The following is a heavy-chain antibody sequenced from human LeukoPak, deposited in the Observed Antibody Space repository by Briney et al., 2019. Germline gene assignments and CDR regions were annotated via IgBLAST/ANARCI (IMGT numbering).Heavy chain of an antibody. CDR2: IYYSGST. CDR1: GGSISSYY. J-gene: IGHJ4*02. CDR3: ARHSSLAHFDF. Sequence: SETLSLTCTVSGGSISSYYWSWIRQPPGKGLEWIGYIYYSGSTNYNPSLKSRVTISVDTPKNQFSLNLSSVTAADTAVYYCARHSSLAHFDFWGQGTLVTVSS. V-gene: IGHV4-59*08.